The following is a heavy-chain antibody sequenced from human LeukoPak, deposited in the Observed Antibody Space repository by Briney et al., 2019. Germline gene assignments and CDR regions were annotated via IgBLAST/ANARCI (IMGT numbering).Heavy chain of an antibody. V-gene: IGHV3-48*01. J-gene: IGHJ4*02. CDR2: ISSSSSTI. CDR1: GFTFSSYS. CDR3: ARGDRTHDY. D-gene: IGHD1-14*01. Sequence: PGGSLRLSCAASGFTFSSYSMNWVRQAPGKGLEWVSYISSSSSTIYYADSVKGRFTISRDNAKNSLYLQMNSLRAEDTAVYYCARGDRTHDYWGQGTLVTVSS.